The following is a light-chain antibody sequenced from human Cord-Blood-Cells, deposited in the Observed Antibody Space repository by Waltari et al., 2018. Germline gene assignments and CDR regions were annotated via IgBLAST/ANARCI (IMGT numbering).Light chain of an antibody. CDR3: AAWDDSLNGHV. J-gene: IGLJ1*01. CDR2: SNN. V-gene: IGLV1-44*01. CDR1: SSNIGSNT. Sequence: QSVLTQPPSASGTPGQRVTISCSGRSSNIGSNTVTWYQQLPGTAPKLLIYSNNQRPSGVPDRFSGSKSGTSASLAISGLQSEDEADYYCAAWDDSLNGHVFGTGTKVTVL.